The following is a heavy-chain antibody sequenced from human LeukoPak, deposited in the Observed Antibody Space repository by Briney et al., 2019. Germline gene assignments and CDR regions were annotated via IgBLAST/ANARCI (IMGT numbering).Heavy chain of an antibody. V-gene: IGHV3-48*02. D-gene: IGHD3-22*01. CDR1: GFTFNSYN. CDR2: ITSSGSLT. J-gene: IGHJ3*02. Sequence: GGSLRLSCVASGFTFNSYNMNWVRHAPGKGLEWVSYITSSGSLTYSADSVKGRFIVSRDNAKNSLYLQLNSLRDEDTAVYYCARVYHDSSGYYYAVDIWGQGQWSPSLQ. CDR3: ARVYHDSSGYYYAVDI.